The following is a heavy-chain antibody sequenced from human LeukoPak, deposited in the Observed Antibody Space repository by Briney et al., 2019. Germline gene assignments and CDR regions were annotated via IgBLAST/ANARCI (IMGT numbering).Heavy chain of an antibody. CDR2: IKQDGSEK. Sequence: PGGSLRLSCAASGITLSTYWMSWVRQAPGKGLEWVANIKQDGSEKNYVDSVKGRFTISRDNAKNSLYLQMNGLRAEDTAVYYCARENSGYVQGGYYFDYWGQGTLVTVSS. V-gene: IGHV3-7*04. CDR1: GITLSTYW. CDR3: ARENSGYVQGGYYFDY. J-gene: IGHJ4*02. D-gene: IGHD5-12*01.